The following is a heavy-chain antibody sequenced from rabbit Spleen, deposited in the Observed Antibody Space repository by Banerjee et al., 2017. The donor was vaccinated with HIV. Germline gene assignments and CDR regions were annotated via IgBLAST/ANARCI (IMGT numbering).Heavy chain of an antibody. CDR1: GFSFNSGYW. V-gene: IGHV1S40*01. J-gene: IGHJ4*01. CDR3: ARDLVTVIGWNFNL. CDR2: INIATGKS. Sequence: QSLEESGGDLVKPEGSLTLTCTASGFSFNSGYWMSWVRQAPGKGLEWIACINIATGKSVYASWAKGRFIMFRTSSTTVTLQMTSLTAADTATYFCARDLVTVIGWNFNLWGPGTLVTVS. D-gene: IGHD1-1*01.